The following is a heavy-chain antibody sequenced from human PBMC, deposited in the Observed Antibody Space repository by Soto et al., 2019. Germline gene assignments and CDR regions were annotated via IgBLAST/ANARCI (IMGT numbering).Heavy chain of an antibody. Sequence: SETLSLTCAVSGGSISSGGYSWSWIRQPPGKGLEWIGYVFHSGSTYYSPSLQSRVTISIDGSKNQFYLELAPVTAAXTAVYYGARGSYGARTYHWGQGILVTVSS. CDR2: VFHSGST. D-gene: IGHD5-18*01. J-gene: IGHJ5*02. CDR1: GGSISSGGYS. V-gene: IGHV4-30-2*01. CDR3: ARGSYGARTYH.